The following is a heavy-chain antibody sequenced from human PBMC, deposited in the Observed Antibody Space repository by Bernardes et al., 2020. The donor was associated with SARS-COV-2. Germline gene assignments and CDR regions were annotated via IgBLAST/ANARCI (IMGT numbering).Heavy chain of an antibody. CDR1: GFTFSSYG. Sequence: GGSLRLSCAASGFTFSSYGMHWVRQAPGKGLEWVAVISYDGSNEYYADSVKGRFTISRDNSKNTLYLQMNSLRAEDTAVYYCAQGNWNKFDYWGQGTLVTVSS. D-gene: IGHD1-20*01. CDR3: AQGNWNKFDY. V-gene: IGHV3-30*03. CDR2: ISYDGSNE. J-gene: IGHJ4*02.